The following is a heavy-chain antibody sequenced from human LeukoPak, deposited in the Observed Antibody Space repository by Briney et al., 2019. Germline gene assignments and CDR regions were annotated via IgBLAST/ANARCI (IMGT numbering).Heavy chain of an antibody. CDR3: ARQLGLSGSFGDY. J-gene: IGHJ4*02. V-gene: IGHV5-51*01. D-gene: IGHD3-10*01. CDR1: GYSFTSYW. CDR2: IYPGDSDT. Sequence: GESLKISCKCSGYSFTSYWIGWVRQMPEKCLEWMGVIYPGDSDTRYSPSFQGQVTISADKSISTAYLQWSSLKASDTAMYYCARQLGLSGSFGDYWGQGTLVTVSS.